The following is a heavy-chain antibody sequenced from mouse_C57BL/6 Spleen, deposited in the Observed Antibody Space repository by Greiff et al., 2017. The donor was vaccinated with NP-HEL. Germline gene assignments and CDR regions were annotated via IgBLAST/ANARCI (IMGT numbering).Heavy chain of an antibody. CDR2: IDPENGDT. J-gene: IGHJ4*01. CDR1: GFNIKDDY. V-gene: IGHV14-4*01. CDR3: TTSITTVVAGAMDY. Sequence: VQLQQSGAELVRPGASVKLSCTASGFNIKDDYMHWVKQRPEQGLEWIGWIDPENGDTEYASKFQGKATITADTSSNTAYLQLSSLTSEDTAVYYCTTSITTVVAGAMDYWGQGTSVTVSS. D-gene: IGHD1-1*01.